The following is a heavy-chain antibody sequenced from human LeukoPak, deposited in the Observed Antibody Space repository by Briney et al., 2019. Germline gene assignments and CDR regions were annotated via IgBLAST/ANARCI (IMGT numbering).Heavy chain of an antibody. D-gene: IGHD6-19*01. J-gene: IGHJ6*03. CDR2: IYTSGST. CDR3: ARSFSSGWYDHYYYYMDV. V-gene: IGHV4-4*07. CDR1: GGSISSYY. Sequence: SETLSLTCTVSGGSISSYYWSWIRQPAGEGLEWIGRIYTSGSTNYNPSLKSRVTMSVDTSKNQFSLKLSSVTAADTAVYYCARSFSSGWYDHYYYYMDVWGKGTTVTVSS.